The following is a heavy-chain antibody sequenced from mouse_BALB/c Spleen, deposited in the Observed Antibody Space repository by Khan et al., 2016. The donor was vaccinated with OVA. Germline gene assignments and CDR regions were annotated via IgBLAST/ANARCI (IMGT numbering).Heavy chain of an antibody. CDR2: ISSGGDYT. D-gene: IGHD4-1*01. Sequence: EVELVEFGGDLVKPGGSLKLSCAASGFTFSTYGMSWVRQTPDKRLEWVATISSGGDYTYYPDSVMGRFTISRDNAKSTLCLQMSSLKSEDTAMYYCASHLTGSFAYWGQGTLVTVSA. V-gene: IGHV5-6*01. CDR3: ASHLTGSFAY. CDR1: GFTFSTYG. J-gene: IGHJ3*01.